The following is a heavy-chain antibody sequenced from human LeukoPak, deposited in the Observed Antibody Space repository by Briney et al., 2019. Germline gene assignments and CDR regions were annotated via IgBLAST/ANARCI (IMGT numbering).Heavy chain of an antibody. Sequence: KPGGSLRLYCAASGFTFSSNSMNWVRRAPGKGLEWVSSISSSSSYIYYADSVKGRFTISRDNAKNSLYLQMNSLRAEDTAVYYCVRSSSNYLDYWGQGTLVTVSS. CDR1: GFTFSSNS. V-gene: IGHV3-21*01. CDR3: VRSSSNYLDY. CDR2: ISSSSSYI. D-gene: IGHD1-26*01. J-gene: IGHJ4*02.